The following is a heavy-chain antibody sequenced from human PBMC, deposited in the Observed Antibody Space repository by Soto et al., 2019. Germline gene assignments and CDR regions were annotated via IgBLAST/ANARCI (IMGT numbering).Heavy chain of an antibody. Sequence: SQTLSLTCAISGDSVSSNSAAWNWIRQSPSRGLEWLGRTYYRSKWYNDYAVSVKSRITINPDTSKNKYSLQLNTVTPEDTAVYYCARDRGTVVPAAIGYWGQGTLVTVSS. CDR3: ARDRGTVVPAAIGY. J-gene: IGHJ4*02. D-gene: IGHD2-2*01. V-gene: IGHV6-1*01. CDR1: GDSVSSNSAA. CDR2: TYYRSKWYN.